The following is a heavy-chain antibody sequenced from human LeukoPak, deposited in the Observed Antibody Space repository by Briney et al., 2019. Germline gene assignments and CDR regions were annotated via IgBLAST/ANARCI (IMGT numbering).Heavy chain of an antibody. J-gene: IGHJ4*02. V-gene: IGHV3-21*01. CDR3: ARLSACSSSDSCYSGY. Sequence: GGSLRLSCTGSGFSFSSYSMNWVRQTPGKGLEWVSFISSGGRYIYYADSVKGRFTVSRDNAKNSLYLQMNSLRAEDTAVYYCARLSACSSSDSCYSGYWGQGTLVTVSS. D-gene: IGHD2-15*01. CDR1: GFSFSSYS. CDR2: ISSGGRYI.